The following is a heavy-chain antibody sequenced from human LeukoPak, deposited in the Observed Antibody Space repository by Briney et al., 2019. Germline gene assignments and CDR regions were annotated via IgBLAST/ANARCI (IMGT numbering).Heavy chain of an antibody. CDR2: ISSSSSYI. V-gene: IGHV3-21*01. CDR1: GFIFSTYS. Sequence: PGGSLRLSCAASGFIFSTYSMNWVRQAPGKGLEWVSSISSSSSYIYYADSVKGRFTISRDNAKNSLYLQMNSLRAEDTAVYYCARFALKTPPTDWGQGTLVTVSS. CDR3: ARFALKTPPTD. J-gene: IGHJ4*02.